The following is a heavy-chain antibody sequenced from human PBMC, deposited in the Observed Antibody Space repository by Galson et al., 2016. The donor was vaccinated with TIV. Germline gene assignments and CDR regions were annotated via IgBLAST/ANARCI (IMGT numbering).Heavy chain of an antibody. D-gene: IGHD3-16*01. V-gene: IGHV1-69*10. Sequence: SVKVSCKASGGIFNTYAVSWVRQAPGQGLEWMGGINPLFGIATYAEKFQGRVTITADTSTRPAYMELSNLRSEDTAMYYCARGPNYYHSYMDVWGRGSTVTVS. J-gene: IGHJ6*03. CDR3: ARGPNYYHSYMDV. CDR1: GGIFNTYA. CDR2: INPLFGIA.